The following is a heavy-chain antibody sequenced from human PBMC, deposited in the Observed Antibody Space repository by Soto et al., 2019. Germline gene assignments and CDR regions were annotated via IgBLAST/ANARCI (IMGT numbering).Heavy chain of an antibody. Sequence: GGSLGLSCSASGFHLRSYAMSWVRQAPGKGLEWVSAISGSGGSTYYADSVQGHVTMSADKSINTAYLQWSSLQASDTAVYYCTRHTGYDSSLDDWGQGTLVTVSS. CDR3: TRHTGYDSSLDD. V-gene: IGHV3-23*01. D-gene: IGHD5-12*01. CDR2: ISGSGGST. CDR1: GFHLRSYA. J-gene: IGHJ4*02.